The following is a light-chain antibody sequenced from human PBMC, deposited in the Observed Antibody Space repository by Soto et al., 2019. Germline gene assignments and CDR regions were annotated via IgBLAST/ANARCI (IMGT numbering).Light chain of an antibody. J-gene: IGKJ1*01. CDR1: QSVDSRF. CDR3: QQYHSSRT. CDR2: GAS. Sequence: EIVLTQSPGTLSLSPGERVTLSCRASQSVDSRFLAWYQQKPGQAPRLLVYGASIRATGIPYRCSGSGSGTDFTLSIRRLEPEDFAVYYCQQYHSSRTFGQGTKVEMK. V-gene: IGKV3-20*01.